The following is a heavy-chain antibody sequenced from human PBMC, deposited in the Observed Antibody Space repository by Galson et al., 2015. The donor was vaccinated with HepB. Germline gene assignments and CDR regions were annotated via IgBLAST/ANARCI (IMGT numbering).Heavy chain of an antibody. CDR3: VKDLGVRGADLSFDY. D-gene: IGHD3-10*02. CDR1: GFTFSSYA. J-gene: IGHJ4*02. V-gene: IGHV3-64D*06. Sequence: SLRLSCAASGFTFSSYAMHWVRQAPGKGLEYVPAISSNGGSTYYADSVKGRFTISRDNSKNTLYLQMSSLRAEDTAVYYCVKDLGVRGADLSFDYWGQGTLVTVSS. CDR2: ISSNGGST.